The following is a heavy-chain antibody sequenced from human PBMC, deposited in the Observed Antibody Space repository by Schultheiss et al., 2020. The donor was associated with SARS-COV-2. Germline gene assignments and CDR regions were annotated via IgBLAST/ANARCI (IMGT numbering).Heavy chain of an antibody. D-gene: IGHD2-15*01. J-gene: IGHJ4*02. V-gene: IGHV4-4*07. CDR3: ARGDLVVAATYFDY. CDR1: GGSISSYY. Sequence: SETLSLTCTVSGGSISSYYWSWIRQPAGKGLEWIGRIYTSGSTNYNPSLKSRVTMSVDTSKNQFSLRLGPVTAADTAVYYCARGDLVVAATYFDYWGQGTLVTVSS. CDR2: IYTSGST.